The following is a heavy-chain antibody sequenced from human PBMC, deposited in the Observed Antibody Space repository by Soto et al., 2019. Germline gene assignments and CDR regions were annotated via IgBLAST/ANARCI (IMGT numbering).Heavy chain of an antibody. J-gene: IGHJ4*02. Sequence: ASGPTLVNPTQTLTLTCTFSGFSLSSSGVGVGWIRQPPGKALEWLALIYWDGDKRYSPSLKNRLTITKDTSKNQVVLTMTNMDPVDTATYYCAHRPNDFWSGSEGYFFDYWGQGTLVTVSS. CDR3: AHRPNDFWSGSEGYFFDY. CDR2: IYWDGDK. CDR1: GFSLSSSGVG. D-gene: IGHD3-3*01. V-gene: IGHV2-5*02.